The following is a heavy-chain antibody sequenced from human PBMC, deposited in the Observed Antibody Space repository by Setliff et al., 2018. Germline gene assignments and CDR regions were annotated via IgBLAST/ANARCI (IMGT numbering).Heavy chain of an antibody. V-gene: IGHV3-7*03. CDR2: IKQDGSEK. J-gene: IGHJ4*02. CDR3: ARVYGASVWGNYPVDY. D-gene: IGHD3-16*02. Sequence: GGSLRLSCAASGFTFSNYWMSWVRQAPGKGLEWVANIKQDGSEKYYVDSVKGRFTISRDNAKNSLYLQMNSLRAEDTAVYYCARVYGASVWGNYPVDYWGQGTLVTVSS. CDR1: GFTFSNYW.